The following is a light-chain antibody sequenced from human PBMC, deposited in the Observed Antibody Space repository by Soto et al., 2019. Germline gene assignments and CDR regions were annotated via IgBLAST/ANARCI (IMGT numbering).Light chain of an antibody. V-gene: IGKV1-33*01. Sequence: DIQMTQFSSSLSASVGDRVTVTCRASQGISNYLSWYQKKPGKAPKLLIYDASSLETGVPSRFSGSGSGTDFNFTITRLQTEDIATYECQQYDHLSLTFGGGTKVDIK. CDR1: QGISNY. CDR2: DAS. CDR3: QQYDHLSLT. J-gene: IGKJ4*01.